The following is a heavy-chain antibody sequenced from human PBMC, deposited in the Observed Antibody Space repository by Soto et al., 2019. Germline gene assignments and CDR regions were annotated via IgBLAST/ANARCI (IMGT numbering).Heavy chain of an antibody. D-gene: IGHD1-1*01. J-gene: IGHJ5*02. CDR2: TYYRSKWFN. Sequence: PSQTLSLTCAISGDSVSSNSAVWNWIRQSPSRGLEWLGRTYYRSKWFNEYAISVKSRIIINPDTSKNQFSLQLNSVTPEDTAVYYGVRGRDGMEIPWFDPWGQGTLVTVSS. CDR1: GDSVSSNSAV. V-gene: IGHV6-1*01. CDR3: VRGRDGMEIPWFDP.